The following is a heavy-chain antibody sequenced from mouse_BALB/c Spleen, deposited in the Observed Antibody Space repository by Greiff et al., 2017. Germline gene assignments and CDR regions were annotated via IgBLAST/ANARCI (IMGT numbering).Heavy chain of an antibody. V-gene: IGHV1S34*01. CDR1: GYSFTGYY. CDR2: ISCYNGAT. D-gene: IGHD2-10*01. Sequence: LVKTGASVKISCKASGYSFTGYYMHWVKQSHGKSLEWIGYISCYNGATSYNQKFKGKATFTVDTSSSTAYMQFNSLTSEDSAVYYCARGAYYGNSYWYFDVWGAGTTVTVSS. J-gene: IGHJ1*01. CDR3: ARGAYYGNSYWYFDV.